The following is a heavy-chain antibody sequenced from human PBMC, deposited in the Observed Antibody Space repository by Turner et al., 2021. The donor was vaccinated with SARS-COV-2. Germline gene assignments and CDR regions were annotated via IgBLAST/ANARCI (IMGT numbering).Heavy chain of an antibody. CDR2: IYYSGST. CDR1: GGSISSGGYY. J-gene: IGHJ5*02. Sequence: QVQLQESGPGLVKPSQTLSLTCTVSGGSISSGGYYWSWIRQHPGKGLEWIGYIYYSGSTYYNPSLKSLVTISVDTSKNQFSLKLSSVTAADTAVYYCARDHLDPSTVTTWRGFDPWGQGTLVTVSS. V-gene: IGHV4-31*01. D-gene: IGHD4-17*01. CDR3: ARDHLDPSTVTTWRGFDP.